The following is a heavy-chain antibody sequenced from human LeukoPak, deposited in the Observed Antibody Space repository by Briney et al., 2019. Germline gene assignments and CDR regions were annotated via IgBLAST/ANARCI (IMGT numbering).Heavy chain of an antibody. D-gene: IGHD3-10*01. CDR3: ARYGSGTSYITNYFDY. CDR1: GFTFSSYS. CDR2: ISSDSRTI. J-gene: IGHJ4*02. V-gene: IGHV3-48*02. Sequence: QPGGSLRLSCSASGFTFSSYSMNWVRQAAGKGLEWVSYISSDSRTIYYADSVNARFTISRDNAKNSLYLQMKSLRDEDTAVYYCARYGSGTSYITNYFDYWGQGTLVTVSS.